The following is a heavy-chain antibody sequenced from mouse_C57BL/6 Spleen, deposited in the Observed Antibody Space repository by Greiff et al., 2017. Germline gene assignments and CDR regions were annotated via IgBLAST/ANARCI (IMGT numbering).Heavy chain of an antibody. CDR2: INPRSGNT. Sequence: QVQLQQSGAELARPGASVKLSCTASGYTFTGYGISWVKQRTGQGLEWIGEINPRSGNTYYNEKLKGKATLTADKSSSTAYMELRSLTSEDSAVYAGAREVDVYTGAYWGQETLVTVSA. CDR3: AREVDVYTGAY. CDR1: GYTFTGYG. V-gene: IGHV1-81*01. J-gene: IGHJ3*01. D-gene: IGHD1-1*01.